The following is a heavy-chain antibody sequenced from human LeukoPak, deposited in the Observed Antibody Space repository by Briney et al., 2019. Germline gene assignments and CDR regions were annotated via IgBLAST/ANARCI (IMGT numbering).Heavy chain of an antibody. D-gene: IGHD2-15*01. CDR3: AREPRSPGGRGRHFDF. CDR1: GGSISSYF. Sequence: SETLSLTCTVSGGSISSYFWSWIRQPPGKGLAWIGYIYYTGTTNYNPSLKSRVTISVDTSKNQFSLRLSSVTAADTAVYYCAREPRSPGGRGRHFDFWGQGTLVTVSS. V-gene: IGHV4-59*01. J-gene: IGHJ4*02. CDR2: IYYTGTT.